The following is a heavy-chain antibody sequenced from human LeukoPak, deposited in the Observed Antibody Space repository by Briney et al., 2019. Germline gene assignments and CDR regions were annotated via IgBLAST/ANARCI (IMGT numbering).Heavy chain of an antibody. Sequence: GGSLRLSCAASGFTFSSYGMHWVRQAPGKGLEWVAVISYDGSNKYYGDSVKGRFTISRGNSKNTLYLQMNSLRAEDTAVYYCAKDRSSTWSWDYWGQGTLVTVSS. D-gene: IGHD6-13*01. CDR3: AKDRSSTWSWDY. CDR1: GFTFSSYG. CDR2: ISYDGSNK. J-gene: IGHJ4*02. V-gene: IGHV3-30*18.